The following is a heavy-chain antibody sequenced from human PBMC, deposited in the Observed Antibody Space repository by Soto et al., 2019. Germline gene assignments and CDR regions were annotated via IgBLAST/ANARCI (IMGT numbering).Heavy chain of an antibody. J-gene: IGHJ3*02. CDR1: GFTFSSYA. CDR2: ISYDGSNK. CDR3: AREQVVGATGAFDI. V-gene: IGHV3-30-3*01. Sequence: QVQLVESGGGVVQPGRSLRLSCAASGFTFSSYAMHWVRQAPGKGLEWVAVISYDGSNKYYADSVKGRFTISRDNSKNTLYLQMKSLRAEDTAVYYCAREQVVGATGAFDIWGQGTMVTVSS. D-gene: IGHD1-26*01.